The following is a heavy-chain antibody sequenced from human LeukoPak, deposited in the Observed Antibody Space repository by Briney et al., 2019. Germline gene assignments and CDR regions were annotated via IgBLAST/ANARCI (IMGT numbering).Heavy chain of an antibody. CDR3: ARHGGYCSSTSCFEYFQH. CDR2: IYHSGST. D-gene: IGHD2-2*01. CDR1: GGSISSSSNY. Sequence: SETLSLTCTVSGGSISSSSNYWGWIRQPPGKGLEWIGSIYHSGSTYYNPSLKSQVTISVDTSKNRFSLKLNSVTAADTAVYYCARHGGYCSSTSCFEYFQHWGQGTLVTVPS. V-gene: IGHV4-39*01. J-gene: IGHJ1*01.